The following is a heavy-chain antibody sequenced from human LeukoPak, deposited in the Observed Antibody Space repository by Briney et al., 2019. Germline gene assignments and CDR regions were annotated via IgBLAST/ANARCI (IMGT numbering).Heavy chain of an antibody. CDR1: GFTFSTYW. Sequence: AGGSLRLSCAASGFTFSTYWMNWVRQPPGKGLEWVANINPAGDKDTHVDSVKGRFTISRDNAKNSLYLQMNSLRDEDTAMYYCAGWGGSSNYWGQGIVVTVSS. V-gene: IGHV3-7*01. CDR3: AGWGGSSNY. D-gene: IGHD3-10*01. CDR2: INPAGDKD. J-gene: IGHJ4*02.